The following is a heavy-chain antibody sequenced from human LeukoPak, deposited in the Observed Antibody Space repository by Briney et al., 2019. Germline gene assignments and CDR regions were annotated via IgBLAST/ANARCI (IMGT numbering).Heavy chain of an antibody. J-gene: IGHJ2*01. CDR1: GYTFTSYD. CDR2: MNPNSGNT. D-gene: IGHD4-17*01. V-gene: IGHV1-8*03. Sequence: ASVKVSCKASGYTFTSYDINWVRQATGQGLEWMGWMNPNSGNTGYAQKFQGRVTITRNTSISTAYMELSRLRSEDTAVYYCARAYGDYTTGNWYFDLWGRGTLVTVSS. CDR3: ARAYGDYTTGNWYFDL.